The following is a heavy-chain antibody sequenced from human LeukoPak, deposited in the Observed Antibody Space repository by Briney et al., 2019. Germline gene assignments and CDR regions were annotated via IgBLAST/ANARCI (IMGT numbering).Heavy chain of an antibody. CDR1: GYTFTGYY. Sequence: ASVKVSCKASGYTFTGYYMHWVRQAPGQGLEWMGWINPNSGGTNYAQKFQGWVTMTRDTSISTAYMELSRLRSDDTAVYYCAREFYGSGSYPHDAFDIWGQGTMVTVSS. V-gene: IGHV1-2*04. J-gene: IGHJ3*02. CDR3: AREFYGSGSYPHDAFDI. CDR2: INPNSGGT. D-gene: IGHD3-10*01.